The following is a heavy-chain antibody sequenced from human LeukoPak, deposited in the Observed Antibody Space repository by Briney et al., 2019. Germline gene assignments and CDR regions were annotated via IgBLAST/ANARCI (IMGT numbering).Heavy chain of an antibody. Sequence: SETLSLTCTVSGGSIRTSDYYWGWIRQPPGKGLEWIGSFYFSGSTHYNPSLKSRVTTSEDTSKNQFSLKLTSVTAADAAVYYCARHHGGHQGWLQGFDLWGQGTLVTVSS. J-gene: IGHJ4*02. CDR3: ARHHGGHQGWLQGFDL. D-gene: IGHD5-24*01. CDR1: GGSIRTSDYY. V-gene: IGHV4-39*01. CDR2: FYFSGST.